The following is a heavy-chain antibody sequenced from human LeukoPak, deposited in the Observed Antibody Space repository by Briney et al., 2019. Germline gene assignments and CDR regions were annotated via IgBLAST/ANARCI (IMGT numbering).Heavy chain of an antibody. CDR2: IKAKTSGGAT. Sequence: GGSLRLSCAVSGFTLTNAWMSWVRQVPGKGLEWVGRIKAKTSGGATEYAAPVKDRFTISRDDSKNTLFLQMNSLKTEDTAVYYCSTDYGSSWCGKTLWGQGTLVTVSS. CDR1: GFTLTNAW. J-gene: IGHJ4*02. V-gene: IGHV3-15*01. CDR3: STDYGSSWCGKTL. D-gene: IGHD6-13*01.